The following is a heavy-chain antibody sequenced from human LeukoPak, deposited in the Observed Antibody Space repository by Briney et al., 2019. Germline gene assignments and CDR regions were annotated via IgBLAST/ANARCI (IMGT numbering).Heavy chain of an antibody. CDR1: GESFSGFY. J-gene: IGHJ4*02. CDR3: ARGSVTGTSPYKY. D-gene: IGHD1-20*01. CDR2: INHSGST. Sequence: PSETLSLPCAVYGESFSGFYWSWIRQPPGKGLEGIGEINHSGSTNCNPSLKSRVTISVDTSKNQFSLKINSVTAADTAVYYCARGSVTGTSPYKYWGQGTLVTVSP. V-gene: IGHV4-34*01.